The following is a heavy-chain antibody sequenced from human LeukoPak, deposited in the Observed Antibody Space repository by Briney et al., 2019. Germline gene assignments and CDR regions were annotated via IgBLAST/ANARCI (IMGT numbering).Heavy chain of an antibody. D-gene: IGHD3-22*01. CDR1: GFTFSSYS. CDR3: ARADYYDSSGYLGGFDY. Sequence: PGGSLRLSCAASGFTFSSYSMNWVRQAPGKGLEWVSSISSSSSYIYYADSVKGRFTISRDNAKNSLYLQMNSLRAEDTAVYYCARADYYDSSGYLGGFDYWGQGTLVTVSS. CDR2: ISSSSSYI. V-gene: IGHV3-21*01. J-gene: IGHJ4*02.